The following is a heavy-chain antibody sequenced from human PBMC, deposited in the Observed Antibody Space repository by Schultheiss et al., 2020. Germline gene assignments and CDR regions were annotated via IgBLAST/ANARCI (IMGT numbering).Heavy chain of an antibody. CDR2: IIPIFGTA. CDR1: GGTFSSYA. V-gene: IGHV1-69*05. Sequence: SVKVSCKASGGTFSSYAISWVRQAPGQGLEWMGGIIPIFGTANYAQKFQGRVTMTRNTSISTAYMELSSLRSEDTAVYYCARVRESYGDYGVDYWGQGTLVTVYS. D-gene: IGHD4-17*01. J-gene: IGHJ4*02. CDR3: ARVRESYGDYGVDY.